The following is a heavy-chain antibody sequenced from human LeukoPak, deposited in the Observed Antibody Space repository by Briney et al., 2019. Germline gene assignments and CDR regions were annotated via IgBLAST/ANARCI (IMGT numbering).Heavy chain of an antibody. CDR3: AHNQEYCGGDCYSEYFQH. CDR2: IYWDDDK. J-gene: IGHJ1*01. CDR1: GFSLSTSGVG. Sequence: SGPTLVNPSQTLTLTCTFSGFSLSTSGVGVGWIRQPPGKALEWLALIYWDDDKRYSPSLKSRLTITKDTSKNQAVLTMTNMDPVDTATYYCAHNQEYCGGDCYSEYFQHWGQGTLVTVSS. D-gene: IGHD2-21*02. V-gene: IGHV2-5*02.